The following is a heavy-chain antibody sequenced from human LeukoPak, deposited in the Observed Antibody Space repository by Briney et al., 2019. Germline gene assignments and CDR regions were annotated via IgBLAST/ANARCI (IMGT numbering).Heavy chain of an antibody. J-gene: IGHJ6*02. Sequence: GGSLRLSCAASGFTFSSYWMSWVRQAPGKGLEWVANIKQDGSEKYYVDSVKGRFTISRDNAKNSLYLQMNSLRAGDTAVYYCARDQAQGGHYGMDVWGQGTTVTVSS. D-gene: IGHD3-16*01. CDR3: ARDQAQGGHYGMDV. CDR2: IKQDGSEK. CDR1: GFTFSSYW. V-gene: IGHV3-7*01.